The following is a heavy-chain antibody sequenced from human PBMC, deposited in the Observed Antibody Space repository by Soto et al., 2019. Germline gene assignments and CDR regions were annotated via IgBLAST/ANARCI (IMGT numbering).Heavy chain of an antibody. CDR1: GGTFSSYA. D-gene: IGHD3-22*01. V-gene: IGHV1-69*01. J-gene: IGHJ3*01. CDR2: IIPIFGTA. Sequence: QVQLVQSGAEVKKPGPSVKVSCKASGGTFSSYAITWVRQAPGQGLEWMGGIIPIFGTANYAQKFQGRVTITADESTSTAYMELSSLRSEDTSVYYCARVPPHYYDSSGYGWGQGTMVTVSS. CDR3: ARVPPHYYDSSGYG.